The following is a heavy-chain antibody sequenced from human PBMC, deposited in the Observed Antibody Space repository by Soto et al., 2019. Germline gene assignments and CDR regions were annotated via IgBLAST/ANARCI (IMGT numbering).Heavy chain of an antibody. CDR3: ASYQQSYAFDI. J-gene: IGHJ3*02. Sequence: QVQLQESGPGLVKPSQTLSLTCTVSGGSISSGGYYWSWIRQHPGKGLEWIGYIYYSGTTYYNPSLRSRVTLSVDTSKNQFPRKLSSVTAADTAVYYCASYQQSYAFDIWGQGTMVTVSS. CDR1: GGSISSGGYY. D-gene: IGHD2-2*01. V-gene: IGHV4-31*03. CDR2: IYYSGTT.